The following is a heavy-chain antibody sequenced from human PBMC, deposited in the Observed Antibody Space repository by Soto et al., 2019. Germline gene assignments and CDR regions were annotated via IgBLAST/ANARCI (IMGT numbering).Heavy chain of an antibody. J-gene: IGHJ4*02. CDR1: GCTFTIYS. Sequence: GCLRGAGAASGCTFTIYSMNWVRQAPGKGLEWVSSISSTTNYIYYADSMKGRFTVSRDNAKNSVYLEMNSLSAEDTAVYYCARESEDLTPRFDYWGRGTLVTV. CDR3: ARESEDLTPRFDY. CDR2: ISSTTNYI. V-gene: IGHV3-21*01.